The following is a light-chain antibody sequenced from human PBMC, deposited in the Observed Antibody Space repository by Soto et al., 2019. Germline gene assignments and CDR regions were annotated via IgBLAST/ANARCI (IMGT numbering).Light chain of an antibody. Sequence: QSALTQPPSASGSPGQSVTISCTGTSSDVGGYNFVAWYQQHPGKAPKLMISEVSKRPSGVPDRFSGSKSGNTAPLTVSGLQAEDEADYYCSSYAGSNIFVFGTGTKLTVL. CDR1: SSDVGGYNF. CDR2: EVS. V-gene: IGLV2-8*01. CDR3: SSYAGSNIFV. J-gene: IGLJ1*01.